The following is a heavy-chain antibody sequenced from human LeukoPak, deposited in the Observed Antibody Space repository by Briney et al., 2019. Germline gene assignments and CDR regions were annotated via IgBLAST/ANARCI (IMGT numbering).Heavy chain of an antibody. Sequence: ASVKVSCKASGYTFNSYGLSWVRQSPGQGLEWMGWINGYSGDTKYGQKFQGRVTVTTNTLTTTAYMELRSLRPDDTAMYYCAREEAGAFDIWGQGTMVVVSS. V-gene: IGHV1-18*01. CDR1: GYTFNSYG. CDR3: AREEAGAFDI. CDR2: INGYSGDT. J-gene: IGHJ3*02.